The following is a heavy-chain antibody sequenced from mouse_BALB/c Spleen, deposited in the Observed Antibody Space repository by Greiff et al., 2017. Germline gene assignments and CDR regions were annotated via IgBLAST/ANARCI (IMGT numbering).Heavy chain of an antibody. CDR2: ISSGGSYT. Sequence: EGQRVESGGDLVKPGGSLKLSCAASGFTFSSYGMSWVRQTPDKRLEWVATISSGGSYTYYPDSVKGRFTISRDNARNILYLQMSSLRSEDTAMYYCARGRGTIIYYFDYWGQGTTLTVSS. J-gene: IGHJ2*01. CDR3: ARGRGTIIYYFDY. V-gene: IGHV5-6*01. D-gene: IGHD2-14*01. CDR1: GFTFSSYG.